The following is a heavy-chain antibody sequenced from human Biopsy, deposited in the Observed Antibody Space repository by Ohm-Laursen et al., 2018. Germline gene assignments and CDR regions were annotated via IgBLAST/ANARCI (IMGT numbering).Heavy chain of an antibody. J-gene: IGHJ5*02. CDR1: GYSFTTYD. CDR3: ARGSPRRVSIFEASIYWFDT. Sequence: ASVKVSCKASGYSFTTYDVNWVRQARGQGLEWMGWMIPNSGTTGYAQRFQGRVTLTMNTSIGTAYMELSGLRSEDTAVYYCARGSPRRVSIFEASIYWFDTWGQGTLVTVSS. CDR2: MIPNSGTT. V-gene: IGHV1-8*01. D-gene: IGHD6-6*01.